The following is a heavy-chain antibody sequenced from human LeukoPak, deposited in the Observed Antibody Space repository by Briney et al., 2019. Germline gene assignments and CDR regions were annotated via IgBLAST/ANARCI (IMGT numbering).Heavy chain of an antibody. D-gene: IGHD3-22*01. J-gene: IGHJ3*02. Sequence: SETLSLTCTVSGGSISSYYWSWIRQPPGKGLEWIGYIYYSGSTNYNPSLKSRVTISVDTSKNQFSLKLSSVTAADTAVYYCARLYDSSGYPGAFDIWGQGTMVTASS. CDR2: IYYSGST. CDR3: ARLYDSSGYPGAFDI. V-gene: IGHV4-59*01. CDR1: GGSISSYY.